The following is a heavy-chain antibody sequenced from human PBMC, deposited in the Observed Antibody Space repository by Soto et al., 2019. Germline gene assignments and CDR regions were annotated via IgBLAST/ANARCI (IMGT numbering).Heavy chain of an antibody. CDR2: INHSGST. J-gene: IGHJ4*02. D-gene: IGHD6-19*01. CDR3: ARSDRRSKTFFLIAVAGPFAY. V-gene: IGHV4-34*01. CDR1: GGSFSGYY. Sequence: SETLSLTCAVYGGSFSGYYWSWIRQPPGKGLEWIGEINHSGSTNYNPSLKSRVTISVDTSKNQFSLKLSSVTAADTAVYYCARSDRRSKTFFLIAVAGPFAYWGRGTLVTVSS.